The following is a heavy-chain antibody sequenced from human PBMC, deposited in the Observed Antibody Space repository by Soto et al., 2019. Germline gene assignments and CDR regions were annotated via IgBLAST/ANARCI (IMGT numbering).Heavy chain of an antibody. D-gene: IGHD3-10*01. J-gene: IGHJ5*02. CDR3: ARKGPRRFGEFFVPLPNWFDP. Sequence: SETLSLTCTVSGGSISSGDYYWSWIRQPPGKGLEWIGYIYYSGSTYYNPSLKSRVTISVDTSKNQFSLKLSSVTAADTAVYYCARKGPRRFGEFFVPLPNWFDPWGQGTLVTVS. CDR2: IYYSGST. V-gene: IGHV4-30-4*01. CDR1: GGSISSGDYY.